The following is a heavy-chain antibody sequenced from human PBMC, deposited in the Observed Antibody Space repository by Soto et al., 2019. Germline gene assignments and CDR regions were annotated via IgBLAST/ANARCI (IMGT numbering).Heavy chain of an antibody. CDR2: IRSKSNSYAT. CDR1: GFTFSGSA. Sequence: EVQLVESGGGLVQPGGSLKLSCAVSGFTFSGSAMHWVRQASAKGLEWVGRIRSKSNSYATAYAASVKGRFTISRDDSKNTAYLQMNSLKTEDTAVYYCTRGYGDYVRDYWGQGTLVTVSS. D-gene: IGHD4-17*01. CDR3: TRGYGDYVRDY. V-gene: IGHV3-73*01. J-gene: IGHJ4*02.